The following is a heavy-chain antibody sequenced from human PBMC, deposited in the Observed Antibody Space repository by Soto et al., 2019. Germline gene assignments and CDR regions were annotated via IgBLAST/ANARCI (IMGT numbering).Heavy chain of an antibody. Sequence: QAQLVQSGAEVKKPGASANISCKASGYTFTRYNIHWVRQAAGQGLEWMGIIDTRGGSADYTQRFQGRVTMTRDTSTGTVYMELSSLGSEDTAVYYCARDLPRDLFRGSFDIWGQGTMVTVSS. CDR3: ARDLPRDLFRGSFDI. CDR2: IDTRGGSA. V-gene: IGHV1-46*01. CDR1: GYTFTRYN. D-gene: IGHD2-21*01. J-gene: IGHJ3*02.